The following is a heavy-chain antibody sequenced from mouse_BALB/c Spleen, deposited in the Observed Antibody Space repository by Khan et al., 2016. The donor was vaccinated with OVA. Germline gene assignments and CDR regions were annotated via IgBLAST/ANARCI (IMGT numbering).Heavy chain of an antibody. D-gene: IGHD2-13*01. CDR3: ARFRSCEGSDYDYGMDY. Sequence: EVELVESGAGLVQPGGSRKLSCAASGFTFTNFGMNWVRQAPEKGLEWVAYISSGSSSPYYADTVKGRSTISRDIPKNTPFLQLTSVRTEVTSMYSCARFRSCEGSDYDYGMDYWGQGTSVTVSS. V-gene: IGHV5-17*02. J-gene: IGHJ4*01. CDR2: ISSGSSSP. CDR1: GFTFTNFG.